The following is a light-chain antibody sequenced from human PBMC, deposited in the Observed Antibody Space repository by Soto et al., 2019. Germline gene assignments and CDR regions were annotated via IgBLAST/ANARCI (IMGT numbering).Light chain of an antibody. V-gene: IGLV1-40*01. CDR3: QSYDSSLTGWV. CDR1: SSNIGAGYD. Sequence: QAVVTQPPSVSGAPGQRVTISCTGSSSNIGAGYDVHWYQQLPGTSPKLLICGNSNRPSGVPDRFSDSKSGTSASLAITGVQAEDEADYYCQSYDSSLTGWVFGGGTKLTVL. J-gene: IGLJ3*02. CDR2: GNS.